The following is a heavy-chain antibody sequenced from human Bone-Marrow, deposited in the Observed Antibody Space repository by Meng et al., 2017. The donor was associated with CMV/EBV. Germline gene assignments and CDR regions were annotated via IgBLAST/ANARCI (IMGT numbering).Heavy chain of an antibody. Sequence: GESLKISCAASGFTFSSYNMNWVRQAPGKGLEWVSSISSSSSYIYYGDSVKGRFTISRDNAKNSLYLQMNSLRAEDTAVYYCASSFSSGSSGWWEYWGQGTLVTVSS. CDR2: ISSSSSYI. V-gene: IGHV3-21*01. D-gene: IGHD6-19*01. J-gene: IGHJ4*02. CDR1: GFTFSSYN. CDR3: ASSFSSGSSGWWEY.